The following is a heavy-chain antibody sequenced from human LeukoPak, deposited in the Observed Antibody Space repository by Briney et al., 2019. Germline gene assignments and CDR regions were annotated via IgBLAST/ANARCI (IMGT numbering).Heavy chain of an antibody. V-gene: IGHV1-46*01. D-gene: IGHD3-10*01. Sequence: GASVKVSCKASGYTFTSYYMHWVRQAPGQGLEWMGIINPSGGSTSYAQKFQGRVTMTRDTSTSTVYMELSSLRSEDTAVYYCARDARFGEPPRDAFDIWGQGTMVTVSS. CDR2: INPSGGST. CDR3: ARDARFGEPPRDAFDI. J-gene: IGHJ3*02. CDR1: GYTFTSYY.